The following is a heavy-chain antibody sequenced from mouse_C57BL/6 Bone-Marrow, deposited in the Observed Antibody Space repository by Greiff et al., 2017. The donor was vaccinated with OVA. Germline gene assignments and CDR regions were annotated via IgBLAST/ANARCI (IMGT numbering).Heavy chain of an antibody. CDR2: INPYNGGT. Sequence: EVQLQQSGPVLVKPGASVKMSCKASGYTFTDYYMNWVKQSHGKSLEWIGVINPYNGGTSYNQKFKGKATLTVDKSSSTAYMELNSLTSEDFAVYYCARDDYDYFDYWGQGTTLTVSS. CDR3: ARDDYDYFDY. D-gene: IGHD2-4*01. CDR1: GYTFTDYY. J-gene: IGHJ2*01. V-gene: IGHV1-19*01.